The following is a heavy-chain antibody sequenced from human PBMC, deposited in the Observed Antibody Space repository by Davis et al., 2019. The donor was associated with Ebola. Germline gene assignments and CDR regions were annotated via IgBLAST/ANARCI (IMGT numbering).Heavy chain of an antibody. D-gene: IGHD6-25*01. CDR1: GFTFSSYD. Sequence: GESLKISCAASGFTFSSYDMHWVRQATGKGLEWVSAIGTAGDTYYPGSVKGRFTISRDNSKNTLYLQMNSLRAEDTAVYYCAKGHGLFDPWGQGTLVTVSS. CDR3: AKGHGLFDP. CDR2: IGTAGDT. J-gene: IGHJ5*02. V-gene: IGHV3-13*01.